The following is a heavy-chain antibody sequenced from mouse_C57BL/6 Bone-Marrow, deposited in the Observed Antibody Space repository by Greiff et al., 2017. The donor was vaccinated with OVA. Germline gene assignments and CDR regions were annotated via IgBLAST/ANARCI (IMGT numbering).Heavy chain of an antibody. J-gene: IGHJ4*01. D-gene: IGHD2-4*01. Sequence: QVQLQQPGAELVRPGTSVKLSCKASGYTFTSYWMHWVKQRPGQGLEWIGVIDPSDSYTNYNQKFKGKATLTVDTSSSTAYMQLSSLTSEDSAVYYCARDLDYDRDLYYAMDYWGQGTSVTVSS. CDR1: GYTFTSYW. V-gene: IGHV1-59*01. CDR2: IDPSDSYT. CDR3: ARDLDYDRDLYYAMDY.